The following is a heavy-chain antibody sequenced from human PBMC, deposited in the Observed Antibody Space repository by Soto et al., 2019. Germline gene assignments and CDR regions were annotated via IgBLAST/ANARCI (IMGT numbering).Heavy chain of an antibody. CDR2: IYYSGTT. Sequence: QVQLQESGPGLVKPSQTLSLNCSVSGGSINSGDYYWSWIRQHAGQGLEWIGYIYYSGTTYYNPSLKSRIAISIDTSKTQSSLEMSSVTAADTAVYYCARVRGHACDIRGQGTMVTVSS. CDR1: GGSINSGDYY. CDR3: ARVRGHACDI. V-gene: IGHV4-31*03. J-gene: IGHJ3*02. D-gene: IGHD3-10*01.